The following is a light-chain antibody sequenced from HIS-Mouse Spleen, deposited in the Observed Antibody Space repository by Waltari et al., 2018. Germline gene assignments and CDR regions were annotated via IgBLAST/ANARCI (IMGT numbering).Light chain of an antibody. CDR2: EDS. V-gene: IGLV3-10*01. CDR1: SLPKKY. J-gene: IGLJ2*01. Sequence: SYELTQPPSVSVSPGQTARITCSGDSLPKKYAYWYQQKSGQAPGLVIYEDSKRPPGIPERFSGSSSGTMATLTISGAQVEDVADYYCYSTDSSGNHRVFGGGTKLTVL. CDR3: YSTDSSGNHRV.